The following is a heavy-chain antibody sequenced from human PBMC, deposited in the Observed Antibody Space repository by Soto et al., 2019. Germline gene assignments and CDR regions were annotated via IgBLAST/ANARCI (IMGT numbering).Heavy chain of an antibody. Sequence: GGSLRLSCAASGFTFSSYAMSWVRQAPGKGLEWVSAISGSGGSTYYADSVKGRFTISRDNSKNTLYLQMNSLRAEDTAVYYCAKDRRGLAYCGGDCYYYFDYWGQGTLVTVSS. CDR3: AKDRRGLAYCGGDCYYYFDY. D-gene: IGHD2-21*02. CDR1: GFTFSSYA. J-gene: IGHJ4*02. V-gene: IGHV3-23*01. CDR2: ISGSGGST.